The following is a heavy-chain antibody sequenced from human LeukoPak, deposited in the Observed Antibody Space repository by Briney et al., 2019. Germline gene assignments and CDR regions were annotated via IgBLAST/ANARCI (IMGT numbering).Heavy chain of an antibody. Sequence: GGSLRLSCAASGFTFSSYEMNWVRQAPGKGLEWVSYISSSGSTIYYADSVKGRFTISRDNAKNSLYLQMNSLRAEDTAVYYCARDQRSSQWLLPLAYWGQGTLVTVSS. CDR1: GFTFSSYE. V-gene: IGHV3-48*03. CDR3: ARDQRSSQWLLPLAY. CDR2: ISSSGSTI. J-gene: IGHJ4*02. D-gene: IGHD3-22*01.